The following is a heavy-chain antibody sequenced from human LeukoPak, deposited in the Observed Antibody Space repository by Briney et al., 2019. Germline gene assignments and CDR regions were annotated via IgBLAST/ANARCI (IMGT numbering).Heavy chain of an antibody. D-gene: IGHD2-15*01. CDR3: AKAGAVVVVAAKYFDY. CDR2: ISGSGGST. J-gene: IGHJ4*02. Sequence: GGSLRLSCAASGFTFSSYAMSWVRQAPGKGLEWVSAISGSGGSTYYADSVKGRFTISRDNSKNTLYLQMNSLRAEDTAVYYCAKAGAVVVVAAKYFDYWGQGTLVTVYS. CDR1: GFTFSSYA. V-gene: IGHV3-23*01.